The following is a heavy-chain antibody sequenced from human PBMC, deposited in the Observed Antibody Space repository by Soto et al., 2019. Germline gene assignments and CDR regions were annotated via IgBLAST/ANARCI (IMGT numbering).Heavy chain of an antibody. V-gene: IGHV3-33*01. Sequence: QVQLVESGGGVVQPGRSLRLSCAASGFSFSSHGMHWVRQAPGKGLDWVSVIWNDGSNKYYADSVKGRFTIARDNSKNTLYRQINSLRGEDTAVYYCARDWSSRHPQYFDYWGQGTLVTVSS. J-gene: IGHJ4*02. CDR1: GFSFSSHG. CDR3: ARDWSSRHPQYFDY. CDR2: IWNDGSNK. D-gene: IGHD6-6*01.